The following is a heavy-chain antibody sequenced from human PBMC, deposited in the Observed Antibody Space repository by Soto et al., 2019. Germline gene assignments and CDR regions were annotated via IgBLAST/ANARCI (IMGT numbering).Heavy chain of an antibody. Sequence: QVQLVESGGGVVQPGRSLRLSCAASGFTFSSYGMHWVRQAPGKGLEWVAVISYDGSNKYYADSVKGRFTISRDNSKNTLYLQMNILRSEDTAVYYCSQEGIAVAGPNFDYWGQGTLVTVSS. CDR1: GFTFSSYG. CDR2: ISYDGSNK. CDR3: SQEGIAVAGPNFDY. V-gene: IGHV3-30*18. D-gene: IGHD6-19*01. J-gene: IGHJ4*02.